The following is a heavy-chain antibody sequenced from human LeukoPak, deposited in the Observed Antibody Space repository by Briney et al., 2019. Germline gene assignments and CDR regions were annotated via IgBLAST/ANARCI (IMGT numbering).Heavy chain of an antibody. CDR2: IRSKAYGGTT. CDR3: TRGGYSYGEPFDY. Sequence: PRGSLRLSCTASGFTFGDYAMGWVRQAPGKGLEWVSFIRSKAYGGTTEYAASVKGRFTISRDDSKSIAYLQMNTLKTEDTAVYYCTRGGYSYGEPFDYWGQGTLVTVSS. CDR1: GFTFGDYA. D-gene: IGHD5-18*01. V-gene: IGHV3-49*04. J-gene: IGHJ4*02.